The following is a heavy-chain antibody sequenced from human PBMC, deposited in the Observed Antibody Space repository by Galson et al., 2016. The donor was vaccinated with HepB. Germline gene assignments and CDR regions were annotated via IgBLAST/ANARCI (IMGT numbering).Heavy chain of an antibody. V-gene: IGHV3-33*01. CDR3: ARERMTTVAMLDY. D-gene: IGHD4-23*01. J-gene: IGHJ4*02. Sequence: SLRLSCAASGFIFSSYGMHWVRQAPGKGLEWVAVIWNDGSNQYYVDSAKGRFTISRDNSKNTLYLQMNSLRAEDTAVYYCARERMTTVAMLDYWGQGTLVTVAS. CDR2: IWNDGSNQ. CDR1: GFIFSSYG.